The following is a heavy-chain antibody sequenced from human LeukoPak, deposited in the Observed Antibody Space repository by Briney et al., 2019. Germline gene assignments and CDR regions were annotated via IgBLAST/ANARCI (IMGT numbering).Heavy chain of an antibody. CDR3: AKDGYNWIAFDD. D-gene: IGHD1-20*01. Sequence: PGGSLRLSCAASGFTLSTYAMHWVRQAPGKGLEWVAYISGTGFTTYYADSVKGRFTISSDSPKNTLFLQMNSLRAEDTAIYYCAKDGYNWIAFDDWGQGTLVTVSS. CDR1: GFTLSTYA. V-gene: IGHV3-23*01. J-gene: IGHJ4*02. CDR2: ISGTGFTT.